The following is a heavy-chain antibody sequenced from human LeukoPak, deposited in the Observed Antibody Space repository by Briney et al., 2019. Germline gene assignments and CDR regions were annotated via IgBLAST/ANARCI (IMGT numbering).Heavy chain of an antibody. V-gene: IGHV3-30*02. J-gene: IGHJ3*02. CDR3: AKEGDSNEGAFDI. CDR2: IRYDGSNK. CDR1: GFTFSSYG. Sequence: GSLRLSCAASGFTFSSYGMHWVRQASGKGLEWVAFIRYDGSNKYYADSVKGRFTISRDNSKNTLYLQMNSLRAEDTAVYYCAKEGDSNEGAFDIWGQGTMVTVSS. D-gene: IGHD3-22*01.